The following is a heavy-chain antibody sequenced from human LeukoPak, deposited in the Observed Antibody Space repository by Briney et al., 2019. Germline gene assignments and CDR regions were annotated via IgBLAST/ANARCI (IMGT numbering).Heavy chain of an antibody. CDR3: ARDVPHNWFDT. CDR1: GITFGNNW. V-gene: IGHV3-74*01. CDR2: INSDGGGA. Sequence: PGGSLRLFCAACGITFGNNWMHWVRQGPGKGLVWISRINSDGGGAIYADSVKGRFTVSRDNAKNTLYLQMNSLRAEDTAVYYCARDVPHNWFDTWGQGTLVTVSS. J-gene: IGHJ5*02.